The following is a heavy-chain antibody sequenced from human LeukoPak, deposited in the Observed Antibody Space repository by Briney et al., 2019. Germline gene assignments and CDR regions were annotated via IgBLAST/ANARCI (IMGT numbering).Heavy chain of an antibody. CDR3: AKDAYCGGDCYPAEYFQH. CDR1: GFTFSGYA. CDR2: ISGSGGST. Sequence: PGGSLRLSCAASGFTFSGYAMSWVRQAPAKGLKWVSTISGSGGSTYYADSVKGRFTISRDNSKNTLYLQMNSLRAEDTAVYYCAKDAYCGGDCYPAEYFQHWGQGTLVTVSS. D-gene: IGHD2-21*02. V-gene: IGHV3-23*01. J-gene: IGHJ1*01.